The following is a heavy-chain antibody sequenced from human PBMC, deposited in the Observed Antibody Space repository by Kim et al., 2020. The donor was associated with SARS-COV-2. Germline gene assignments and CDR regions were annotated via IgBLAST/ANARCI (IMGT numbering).Heavy chain of an antibody. CDR3: ATYRDAYSFDY. V-gene: IGHV3-23*01. J-gene: IGHJ4*02. Sequence: YYADSVKGRLTIYRDKYTNTLYMQINSLRAEDTAVYYCATYRDAYSFDYWGQGTLVTDSS. D-gene: IGHD1-26*01.